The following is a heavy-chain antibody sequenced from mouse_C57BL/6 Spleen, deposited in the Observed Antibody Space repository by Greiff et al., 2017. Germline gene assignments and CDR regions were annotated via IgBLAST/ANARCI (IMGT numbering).Heavy chain of an antibody. D-gene: IGHD4-1*01. CDR1: GYTFTDYE. J-gene: IGHJ2*01. CDR2: IDPETGGT. V-gene: IGHV1-15*01. CDR3: TRKENWEGYFDY. Sequence: VQLQQSGAELVRPGASVTLSCKASGYTFTDYEMHWVKQTPVHGLEWIGAIDPETGGTAYNQKFKGKAILTADKSSSTAYMELRSLTSEDSAVYYCTRKENWEGYFDYWGQGTTLTVSS.